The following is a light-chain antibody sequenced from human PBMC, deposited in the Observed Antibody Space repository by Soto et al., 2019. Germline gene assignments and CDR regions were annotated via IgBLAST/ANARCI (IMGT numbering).Light chain of an antibody. J-gene: IGKJ1*01. V-gene: IGKV3-15*01. CDR2: GAS. CDR1: QSVSSN. Sequence: EIVMTQSPATLSVSPGERAALSCRASQSVSSNLAWYQQKPGQAPRLLIYGASTRATGIPARFSGSGSGTEFTLTISSLHSEDSAVYYCQQYNNWPRTFGQGTKV. CDR3: QQYNNWPRT.